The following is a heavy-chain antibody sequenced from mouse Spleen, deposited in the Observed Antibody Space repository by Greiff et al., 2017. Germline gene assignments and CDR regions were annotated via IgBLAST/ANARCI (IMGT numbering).Heavy chain of an antibody. CDR2: INPSSGYT. CDR3: AKPYGYDDDGFAY. CDR1: GYTFTSYT. D-gene: IGHD2-2*01. Sequence: QVQLQQSGAELARPGASVKMSCKASGYTFTSYTMHWVKQRPGQGLEWIGYINPSSGYTKYNQKFKDKATLTADKSSSTAYMQLSSLTSEDSAVYYCAKPYGYDDDGFAYWGQGTLVTVSA. V-gene: IGHV1-4*01. J-gene: IGHJ3*01.